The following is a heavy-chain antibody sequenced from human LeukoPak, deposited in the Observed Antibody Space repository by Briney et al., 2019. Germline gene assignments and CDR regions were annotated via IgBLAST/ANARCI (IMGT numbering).Heavy chain of an antibody. CDR2: INPNSGGT. D-gene: IGHD3-9*01. CDR3: ARNDILTADDY. Sequence: ASVTVSCKASGYTFTGYYMHWVRQAPGQGLEWMGWINPNSGGTNYAQRCQGRVTMTRDTSITTAYMELGRLTSDDTAVYYCARNDILTADDYWGQGTLVTVSS. V-gene: IGHV1-2*02. CDR1: GYTFTGYY. J-gene: IGHJ4*02.